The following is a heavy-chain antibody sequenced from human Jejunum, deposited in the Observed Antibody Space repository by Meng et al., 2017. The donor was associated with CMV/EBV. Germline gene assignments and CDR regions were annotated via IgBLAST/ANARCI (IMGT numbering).Heavy chain of an antibody. CDR3: ARDVWGFDY. Sequence: QVRLLQSGGGGTKPGASVKVSCKTSGYTFTDHNIGWVRQAPGEGIEWVGWISLGNGQTVYGHKLQGRVTVTTDTSTSTAYMELRSLRSDDTAMYYCARDVWGFDYWGQGTLVTVSS. V-gene: IGHV1-18*04. J-gene: IGHJ4*02. CDR2: ISLGNGQT. CDR1: GYTFTDHN. D-gene: IGHD7-27*01.